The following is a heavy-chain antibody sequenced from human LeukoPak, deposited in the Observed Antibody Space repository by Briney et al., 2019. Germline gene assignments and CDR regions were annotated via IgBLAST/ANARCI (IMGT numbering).Heavy chain of an antibody. CDR2: IRGGGGSA. CDR1: GFTFSAYA. Sequence: GGSLRLSCTASGFTFSAYAMMWGRQAPGKGPEWVSDIRGGGGSAFYADSVKGRFTISRDNTKYTLFLQMNSLRAEDTAVYYCARDPNGDYIGAFDMWGPGTMVTVSS. J-gene: IGHJ3*02. V-gene: IGHV3-23*01. D-gene: IGHD4-17*01. CDR3: ARDPNGDYIGAFDM.